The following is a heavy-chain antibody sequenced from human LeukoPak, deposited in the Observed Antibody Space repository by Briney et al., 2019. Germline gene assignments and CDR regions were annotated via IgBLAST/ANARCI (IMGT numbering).Heavy chain of an antibody. CDR2: IYESGST. D-gene: IGHD2-15*01. V-gene: IGHV4-34*01. CDR1: GGSFSGDY. J-gene: IGHJ4*02. CDR3: ARSLGYCSGGSCSL. Sequence: IPSETLSLTCAVYGGSFSGDYWSWIRQTPGKGLEWIGEIYESGSTNYNPSLKSRVTMSLDTSKTQLSLRLSSVTAADTAVYYCARSLGYCSGGSCSLWGQGTLVTVSS.